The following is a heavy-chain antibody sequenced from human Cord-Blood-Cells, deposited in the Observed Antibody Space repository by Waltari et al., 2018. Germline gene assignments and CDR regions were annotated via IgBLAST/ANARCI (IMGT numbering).Heavy chain of an antibody. CDR1: GGSFSGYY. V-gene: IGHV4-34*01. Sequence: QVQLQQWGAGLLKPSETLSLTCAVYGGSFSGYYWCWIRQPPGKGLEWIGEINHSGSTNYNPSLKSRVTISVDTSKNQFSLKLSSVTAADTAVYYCASLNYDILTGYYFDYWGQGTLVTVSS. D-gene: IGHD3-9*01. CDR3: ASLNYDILTGYYFDY. J-gene: IGHJ4*02. CDR2: INHSGST.